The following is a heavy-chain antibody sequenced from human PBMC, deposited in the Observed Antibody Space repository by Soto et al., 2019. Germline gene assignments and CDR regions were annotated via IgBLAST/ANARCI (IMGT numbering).Heavy chain of an antibody. D-gene: IGHD3-3*01. CDR1: GLSLRRSGAG. CDR3: AHKRGIRFLAWGDAVDK. Sequence: QITLKESGPTLVKPTQTLTLTCTFSGLSLRRSGAGVGWIRQPPGKALEWLALIYWDDDKRYSTSLRSRLTITKDTSKSEFVLTMTDVAPIDTATYYWAHKRGIRFLAWGDAVDKWGQGTMVTVSS. J-gene: IGHJ3*01. CDR2: IYWDDDK. V-gene: IGHV2-5*02.